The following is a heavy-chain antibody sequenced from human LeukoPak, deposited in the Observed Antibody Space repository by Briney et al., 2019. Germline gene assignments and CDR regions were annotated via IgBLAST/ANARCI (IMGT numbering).Heavy chain of an antibody. V-gene: IGHV4-34*01. CDR2: INHSGST. Sequence: SETLSLTCAVYGGSFSGYYWSWIRQPPGRGLEWIGEINHSGSTNYNPSLKSRVTISVDTSKNQFSLKLSSVTAADTAVYYCARLYGSGSYYNRYYYYYYMDVWGKGTTVTISS. J-gene: IGHJ6*03. CDR3: ARLYGSGSYYNRYYYYYYMDV. CDR1: GGSFSGYY. D-gene: IGHD3-10*01.